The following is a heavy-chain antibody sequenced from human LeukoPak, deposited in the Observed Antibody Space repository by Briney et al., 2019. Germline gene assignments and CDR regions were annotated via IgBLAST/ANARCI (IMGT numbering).Heavy chain of an antibody. D-gene: IGHD1-26*01. CDR1: GYTVTGYY. V-gene: IGHV1-2*02. CDR2: INPNTGVT. Sequence: ASVKVSCKVSGYTVTGYYIHWVRRAPGQGLEWMGWINPNTGVTNYPQKFQGRVTMTRDTSISTGYMDLSRLRSDDTAMYFCATAPGSYYHFDHWGQGTLLTVSS. CDR3: ATAPGSYYHFDH. J-gene: IGHJ4*02.